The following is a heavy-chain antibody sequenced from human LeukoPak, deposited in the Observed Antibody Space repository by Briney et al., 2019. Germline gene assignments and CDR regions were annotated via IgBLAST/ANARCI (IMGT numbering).Heavy chain of an antibody. CDR2: IYYSGST. J-gene: IGHJ3*02. V-gene: IGHV4-59*12. CDR3: ARVYCSSTSCNAFDI. D-gene: IGHD2-2*01. Sequence: SETLSLTCTVSGGSISSYYWSWIRQPSGKGLEWIGDIYYSGSTNYNPSLKSRVTMSVDTSKNQFSLKLSSVTAADTAVYYCARVYCSSTSCNAFDIWGQGTMVTVSS. CDR1: GGSISSYY.